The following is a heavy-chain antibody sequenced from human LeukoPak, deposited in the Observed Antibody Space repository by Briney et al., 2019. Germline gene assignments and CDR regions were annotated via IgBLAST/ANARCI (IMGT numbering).Heavy chain of an antibody. J-gene: IGHJ4*02. CDR2: ISGSGGST. CDR1: GFTFSSYA. V-gene: IGHV3-23*01. CDR3: AKDPRLLRFLEWLLPPSFDY. Sequence: GESLRLSCAPSGFTFSSYAMSWVRQAPGKGLEWVSAISGSGGSTYYADSVKGRFTISRDNSKNTLYLQMNSLRAEDTAVYYCAKDPRLLRFLEWLLPPSFDYWGQGTLVTVSS. D-gene: IGHD3-3*01.